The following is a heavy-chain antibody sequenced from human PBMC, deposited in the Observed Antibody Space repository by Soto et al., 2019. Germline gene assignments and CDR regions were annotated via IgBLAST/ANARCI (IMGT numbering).Heavy chain of an antibody. Sequence: PWDTLSLTCTVSVVAIISFDYYLSLIRQPPGNCLEWIGYIYNSGSSYYNPSLKSRFTISVDMSKNHFSLKLSSVTAADTAVYYCASSRYDSSGYSPNDDFAIWAQGPMVPXSS. J-gene: IGHJ3*02. V-gene: IGHV4-30-4*02. CDR3: ASSRYDSSGYSPNDDFAI. D-gene: IGHD3-22*01. CDR1: VVAIISFDYY. CDR2: IYNSGSS.